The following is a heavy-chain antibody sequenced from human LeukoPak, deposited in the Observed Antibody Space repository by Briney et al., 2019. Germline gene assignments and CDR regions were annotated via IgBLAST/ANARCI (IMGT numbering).Heavy chain of an antibody. Sequence: SETLSLTCGVYGGSISSYYWSWIRQPPGKGLEWIGYIYYSGSTNYNPSLKSRVTISVDTSKNQFSLKLSSVTAADTAVYYCARTPSFDWLSSGSLRYYYMDVWGKGTTVTISS. V-gene: IGHV4-59*01. J-gene: IGHJ6*03. CDR1: GGSISSYY. D-gene: IGHD3-9*01. CDR2: IYYSGST. CDR3: ARTPSFDWLSSGSLRYYYMDV.